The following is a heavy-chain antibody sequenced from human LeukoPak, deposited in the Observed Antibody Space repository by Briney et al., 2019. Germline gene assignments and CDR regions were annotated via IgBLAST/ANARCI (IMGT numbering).Heavy chain of an antibody. D-gene: IGHD2-21*01. CDR3: AFSLTGDFKGYDAFDV. CDR2: INRDATST. CDR1: GFSLNKYW. V-gene: IGHV3-74*01. J-gene: IGHJ3*01. Sequence: GGSLRLSCAASGFSLNKYWMHWVRQGPGKGLVWVSRINRDATSTNYADSVKGRFTISRDNAKNTLYLQMNDLRAEDTAVYYCAFSLTGDFKGYDAFDVWGQGTMLIVSS.